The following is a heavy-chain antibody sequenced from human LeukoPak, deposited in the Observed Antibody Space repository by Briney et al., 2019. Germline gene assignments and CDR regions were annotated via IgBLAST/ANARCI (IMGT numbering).Heavy chain of an antibody. Sequence: ASVKVSCKASGYTFTGYYMHWVRQAPGQGLEWMGWINPNSGGTNYAQKLQGRVTMTTDTSTSTAYMELRSLRSDDTAVYYCARGFDYYGSGSYYDYWGQGTLVTVSS. CDR3: ARGFDYYGSGSYYDY. CDR1: GYTFTGYY. D-gene: IGHD3-10*01. CDR2: INPNSGGT. V-gene: IGHV1-2*02. J-gene: IGHJ4*02.